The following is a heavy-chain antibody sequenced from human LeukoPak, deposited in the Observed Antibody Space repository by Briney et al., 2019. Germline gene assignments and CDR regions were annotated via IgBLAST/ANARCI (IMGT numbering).Heavy chain of an antibody. J-gene: IGHJ4*02. D-gene: IGHD5-18*01. Sequence: SDTLSLTCTVSGVSISSHYWRWIRQPPGKALEGIVYMFASESTKDNPSLKSRINLSADTSKNQFSLRLSSVTAADTAVYYCGTIKRGSIYGYFDFWGQGILVTVSS. CDR2: MFASEST. CDR1: GVSISSHY. CDR3: GTIKRGSIYGYFDF. V-gene: IGHV4-59*07.